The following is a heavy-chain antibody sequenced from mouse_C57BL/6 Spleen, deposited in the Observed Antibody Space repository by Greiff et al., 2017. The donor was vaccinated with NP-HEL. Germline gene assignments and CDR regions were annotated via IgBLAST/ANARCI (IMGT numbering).Heavy chain of an antibody. D-gene: IGHD1-1*01. V-gene: IGHV1-47*01. CDR3: ARGGTTGFAY. CDR1: GYTFTPYP. CDR2: FHPYNDDT. J-gene: IGHJ3*01. Sequence: VHRQQSGAELVKPGASVKMSCKASGYTFTPYPIAWMKQNTGKSLEWIGNFHPYNDDTKYNEKFKGKATLTVEKSSSTVYVELSRLTSDDSAVYYCARGGTTGFAYWGQGTLVTVSA.